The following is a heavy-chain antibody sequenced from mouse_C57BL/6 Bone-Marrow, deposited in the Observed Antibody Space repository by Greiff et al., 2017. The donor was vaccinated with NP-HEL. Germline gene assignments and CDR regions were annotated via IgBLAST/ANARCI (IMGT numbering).Heavy chain of an antibody. V-gene: IGHV1-64*01. Sequence: VKLQQPGAELVKPGASVKLSCKASGYTFTSYWMHWVKQRPGQGLEWIGMIHPNRGSTNYTEKFKSKATLTVDKSSSTAYMQLSSLTSEDSAVYYCARTNWDDAMDYWGQGTSVTVSS. CDR3: ARTNWDDAMDY. CDR2: IHPNRGST. CDR1: GYTFTSYW. J-gene: IGHJ4*01. D-gene: IGHD4-1*02.